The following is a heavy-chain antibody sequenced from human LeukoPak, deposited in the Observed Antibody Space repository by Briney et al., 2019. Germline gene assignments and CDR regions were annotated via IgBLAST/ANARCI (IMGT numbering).Heavy chain of an antibody. CDR1: GFTFSSYG. CDR2: ISYDGSNK. Sequence: GALRLSCAASGFTFSSYGMHWVRQAPGKGLEWVAVISYDGSNKYYADSVKGRFTISRDNSKNTLYLQMNSLRAEDTAVYYCAKHSSSWYDPFDYWAREPWSPSPQ. J-gene: IGHJ4*02. V-gene: IGHV3-30*18. D-gene: IGHD6-13*01. CDR3: AKHSSSWYDPFDY.